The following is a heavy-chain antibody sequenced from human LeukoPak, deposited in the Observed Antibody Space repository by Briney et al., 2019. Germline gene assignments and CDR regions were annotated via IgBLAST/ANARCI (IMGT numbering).Heavy chain of an antibody. CDR3: ARASLIGDGDFFDY. D-gene: IGHD5-24*01. Sequence: ASVKVSCKASGYTFSSYYIHWVRQAPGQGPEWMGISNPSAGTTSYAQKFQGRVTMTRDMSTDTLYLDLSSLRSEDTAVYYCARASLIGDGDFFDYWGQGTLVTVST. V-gene: IGHV1-46*01. CDR2: SNPSAGTT. J-gene: IGHJ4*02. CDR1: GYTFSSYY.